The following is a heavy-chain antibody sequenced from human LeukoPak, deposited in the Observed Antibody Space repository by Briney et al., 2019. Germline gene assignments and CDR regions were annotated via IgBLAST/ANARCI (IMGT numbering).Heavy chain of an antibody. CDR2: INHSGST. V-gene: IGHV4-34*01. J-gene: IGHJ4*02. D-gene: IGHD3-3*01. CDR1: GGSFSGYC. Sequence: SETLSLTCAVYGGSFSGYCWSWIRQPPGKGLEWIGEINHSGSTNYNPSLKSRVTISVDTSKNQFSLKLSSVTAADTAVYYCARGRQRITIFGVVIKTSGFDYWGQGTLVTVSS. CDR3: ARGRQRITIFGVVIKTSGFDY.